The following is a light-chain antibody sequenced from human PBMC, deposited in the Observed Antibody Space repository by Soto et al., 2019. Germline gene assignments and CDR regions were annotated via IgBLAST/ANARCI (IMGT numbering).Light chain of an antibody. CDR1: SSNIGAGYD. Sequence: QSVLTQPPSVSGAPGQRVTISCTGSSSNIGAGYDVHWYQQLPGTAPKLLIYGNSNRSSGVPDRFSGSKSGTSASLAITGFPPDAAADYDCQCSDASQTVVFVRGT. V-gene: IGLV1-40*01. CDR2: GNS. CDR3: QCSDASQTVV. J-gene: IGLJ2*01.